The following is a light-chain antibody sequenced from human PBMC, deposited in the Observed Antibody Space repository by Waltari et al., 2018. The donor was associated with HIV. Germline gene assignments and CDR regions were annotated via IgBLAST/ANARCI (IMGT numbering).Light chain of an antibody. CDR2: GNS. CDR1: SSNIRAVYD. J-gene: IGLJ3*02. V-gene: IGLV1-40*01. CDR3: QSYDSSLSRV. Sequence: QSVPTLLPSAPGAPGQRVTISCTGGSSNIRAVYDVHWYQQLPGTAPKLLIYGNSNRPSGVPDRFSGSKSGTSASLAITGLQAEDEADYYCQSYDSSLSRVFGGGTKLTVL.